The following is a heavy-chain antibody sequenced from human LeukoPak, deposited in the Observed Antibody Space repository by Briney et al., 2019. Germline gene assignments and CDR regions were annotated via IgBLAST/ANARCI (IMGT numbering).Heavy chain of an antibody. J-gene: IGHJ4*02. CDR3: ASAGRQTSYYFDY. V-gene: IGHV3-48*01. Sequence: PGGSLRLSCAASGFTFSSYSMNWVRQAPGKGLEWVSYISSSSSTIYYADSVKGRFTISRDNAKNSLYLQMNSLRAEDTAVYYCASAGRQTSYYFDYWGQGTLVTVPS. CDR1: GFTFSSYS. D-gene: IGHD1-1*01. CDR2: ISSSSSTI.